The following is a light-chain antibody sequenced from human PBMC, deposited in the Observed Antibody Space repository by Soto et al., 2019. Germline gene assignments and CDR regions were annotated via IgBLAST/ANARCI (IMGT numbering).Light chain of an antibody. V-gene: IGKV3-20*01. CDR1: QSVSSSY. CDR3: QQYGSSPRT. J-gene: IGKJ1*01. Sequence: ELVLTQSPGTMSLSPGDRATLSCRASQSVSSSYLAWYQQKPGQAPGLLIYGASSRATGIPDRFSGSGSGTDFTLTISRLEPEDFAVYYCQQYGSSPRTFGQGTKVDIK. CDR2: GAS.